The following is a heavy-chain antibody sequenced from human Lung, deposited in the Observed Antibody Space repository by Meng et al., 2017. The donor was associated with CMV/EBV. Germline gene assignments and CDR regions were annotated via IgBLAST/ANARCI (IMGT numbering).Heavy chain of an antibody. CDR2: ISGSGGST. V-gene: IGHV3-23*01. J-gene: IGHJ4*02. D-gene: IGHD2-2*01. Sequence: GEXXKISCAASGFTFSSYAMSWVRQAPGKGLEWVSAISGSGGSTYYADSVKGRFTISRDNSKNTLYLQMNSLRAEDTAVYYCAKDPVPAALYYFDYLGQGXLVTVSS. CDR1: GFTFSSYA. CDR3: AKDPVPAALYYFDY.